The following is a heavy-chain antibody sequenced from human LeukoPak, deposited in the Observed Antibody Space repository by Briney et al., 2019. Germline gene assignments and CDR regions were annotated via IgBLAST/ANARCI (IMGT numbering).Heavy chain of an antibody. J-gene: IGHJ4*02. CDR2: VDPEDGET. V-gene: IGHV1-69-2*01. Sequence: ASVKVSCKVSGYTFTDYYMHWVQQAPGKGLEWMGLVDPEDGETIYAEKFQGRVTITADTSTDTAYMELSSLRSEDTAVYYCATDRQDSSGYFPENWDQGTLVTVSS. CDR3: ATDRQDSSGYFPEN. CDR1: GYTFTDYY. D-gene: IGHD3-22*01.